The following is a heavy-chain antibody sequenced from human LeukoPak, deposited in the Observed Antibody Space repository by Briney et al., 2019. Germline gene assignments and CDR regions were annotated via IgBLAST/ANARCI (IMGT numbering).Heavy chain of an antibody. J-gene: IGHJ5*02. CDR2: FDPEDGET. V-gene: IGHV1-24*01. Sequence: RASVKVSCKVSGYTLTVLSMHWVRQAPGKGLEWMGGFDPEDGETIYAQKFQGRVTMTEDTSTDTAYMELSSLRSEDTAVYYCATARYCSGGSCSHWFDPWGQGTLVTVSS. D-gene: IGHD2-15*01. CDR1: GYTLTVLS. CDR3: ATARYCSGGSCSHWFDP.